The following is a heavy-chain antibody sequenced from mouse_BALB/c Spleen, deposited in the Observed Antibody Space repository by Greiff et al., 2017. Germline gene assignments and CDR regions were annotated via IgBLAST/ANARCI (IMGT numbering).Heavy chain of an antibody. V-gene: IGHV5-4*02. Sequence: EVQGVESGGGLVKPGGSLKLSCAASGFTFSDYYMYWVRQTPGKRLEWVATISDGGSYTYYPDSVKGRFTISRDNAKNTLYLEMSSLRSEDTAMYYCARDQGYGNFFAYWGQGTLVTVSA. D-gene: IGHD2-1*01. CDR1: GFTFSDYY. CDR3: ARDQGYGNFFAY. J-gene: IGHJ3*01. CDR2: ISDGGSYT.